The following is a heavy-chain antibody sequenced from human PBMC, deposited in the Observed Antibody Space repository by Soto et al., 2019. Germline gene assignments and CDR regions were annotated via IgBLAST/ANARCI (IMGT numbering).Heavy chain of an antibody. D-gene: IGHD6-13*01. J-gene: IGHJ4*02. V-gene: IGHV3-64D*06. CDR1: GFTFSSYA. Sequence: PGGSLRLSCSASGFTFSSYAMHWVRQAPGKGLEYVSAISSNGGSTYYADSVKGRFTISRDNSKNTLYLQMSSLRAEDTAVYYCVKDSGVHGYSSSWSHFDYWGQGTLVTVSS. CDR2: ISSNGGST. CDR3: VKDSGVHGYSSSWSHFDY.